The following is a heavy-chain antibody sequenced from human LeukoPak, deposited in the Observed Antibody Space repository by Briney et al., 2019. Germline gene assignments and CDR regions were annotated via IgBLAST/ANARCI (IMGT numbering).Heavy chain of an antibody. CDR2: IKHDGSDK. CDR3: ARSQSLGY. V-gene: IGHV3-7*04. Sequence: GGSLRLSCAASGFTFSSYWMSWGRQAPGKGLEWVANIKHDGSDKYYVDSVKGRFTISRDNAENSLYLQMNSLRAEDTAMYYCARSQSLGYWGQGTLVTVSS. J-gene: IGHJ4*02. CDR1: GFTFSSYW.